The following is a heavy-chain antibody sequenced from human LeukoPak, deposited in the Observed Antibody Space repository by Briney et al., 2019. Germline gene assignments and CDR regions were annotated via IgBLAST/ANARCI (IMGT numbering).Heavy chain of an antibody. J-gene: IGHJ4*02. CDR1: GGSISSYT. D-gene: IGHD3-22*01. CDR2: IYTSGST. V-gene: IGHV4-4*08. CDR3: ARDYYDSSGYLYLFDY. Sequence: SETLSLTCNVSGGSISSYTWSWIRQPPGKGLEWIGYIYTSGSTNYNPSLKSRVTMSVDMSKNQFSLKLSSVTAADTAVYYCARDYYDSSGYLYLFDYWGQGTLVTVSS.